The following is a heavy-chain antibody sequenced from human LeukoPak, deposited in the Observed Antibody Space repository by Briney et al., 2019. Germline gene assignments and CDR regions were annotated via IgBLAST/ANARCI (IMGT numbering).Heavy chain of an antibody. D-gene: IGHD4-17*01. J-gene: IGHJ4*02. CDR3: ARSYDYGDSCFDY. CDR2: INANSGTT. CDR1: GFAFSFYA. Sequence: PGGSLRLSCAASGFAFSFYAMSWLRHPPGKGLEWVSTINANSGTTSYAASVRGRFTISRDNAKNSLYLQMNSLRAEDTAVYYCARSYDYGDSCFDYWGQGTLVTVSS. V-gene: IGHV3-23*01.